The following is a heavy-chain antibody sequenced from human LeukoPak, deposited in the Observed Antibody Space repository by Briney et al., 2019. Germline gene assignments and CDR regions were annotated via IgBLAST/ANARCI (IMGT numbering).Heavy chain of an antibody. CDR3: ARDLYYDFWSGYYSPHYYYYYMDV. Sequence: ASVKVSCKASGYTLTSYGISWVRQAPGQGLEWMGWISAYNGNTNYAQKLQGRVTMTTDTSTSTAYMELRSLRSDDTAVYYCARDLYYDFWSGYYSPHYYYYYMDVWGKGTTVTVSS. J-gene: IGHJ6*03. D-gene: IGHD3-3*01. CDR2: ISAYNGNT. V-gene: IGHV1-18*01. CDR1: GYTLTSYG.